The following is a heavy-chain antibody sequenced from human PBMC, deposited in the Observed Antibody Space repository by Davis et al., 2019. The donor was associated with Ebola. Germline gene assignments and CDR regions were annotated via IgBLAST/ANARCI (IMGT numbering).Heavy chain of an antibody. CDR3: AGYSNYYYYGMDV. Sequence: GSLRLSCAASGFTVSSNYMSWVRQAPGKGLEWVSVIYSGSTYYADSVKGRFTISRHNSKNTLYLQMNSLRAEDTAVYYCAGYSNYYYYGMDVWGQGTTVTVSS. CDR1: GFTVSSNY. D-gene: IGHD4-11*01. CDR2: IYSGST. V-gene: IGHV3-53*04. J-gene: IGHJ6*02.